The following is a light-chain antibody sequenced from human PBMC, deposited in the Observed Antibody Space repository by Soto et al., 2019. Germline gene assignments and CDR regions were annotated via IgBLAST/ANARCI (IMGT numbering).Light chain of an antibody. Sequence: EIVLTQSPATLSLSPGERATLSCRASQSVGRDLAWYQQKPGQAPRRLIHGASDRATGIPARFSGSGSWTSFTRTISSLGPEDFAVYYCQQRLNAITCGQGPRLEIK. CDR2: GAS. V-gene: IGKV3-11*01. J-gene: IGKJ5*01. CDR1: QSVGRD. CDR3: QQRLNAIT.